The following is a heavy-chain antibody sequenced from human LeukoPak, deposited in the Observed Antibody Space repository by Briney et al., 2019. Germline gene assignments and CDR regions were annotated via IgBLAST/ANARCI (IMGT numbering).Heavy chain of an antibody. Sequence: GGSLRLSCAASGFTFSSYGMHWVRQAPGKGLEWVAVIWYDGSNKYYADSVKGRFTISRDNSKNTLYLQMNSPRAEDTAVYYCARDFYDSSGYSAPGDYWGQGTLVTVSS. CDR2: IWYDGSNK. CDR3: ARDFYDSSGYSAPGDY. J-gene: IGHJ4*02. CDR1: GFTFSSYG. V-gene: IGHV3-33*01. D-gene: IGHD3-22*01.